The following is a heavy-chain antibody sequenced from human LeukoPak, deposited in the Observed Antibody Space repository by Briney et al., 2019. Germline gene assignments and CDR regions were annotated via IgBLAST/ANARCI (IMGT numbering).Heavy chain of an antibody. D-gene: IGHD3-22*01. V-gene: IGHV3-23*01. Sequence: GGSLRLSCAASGFTLSSYWMSWVRQAPGKGLEGVSAISGSGGSTYYADSVKGQFTISRDNSKNTLYLQMNSLRAEDTAVYYCAKDRSGYYDSSGYPYYFDYWGQGTLVTVSS. CDR1: GFTLSSYW. CDR3: AKDRSGYYDSSGYPYYFDY. J-gene: IGHJ4*02. CDR2: ISGSGGST.